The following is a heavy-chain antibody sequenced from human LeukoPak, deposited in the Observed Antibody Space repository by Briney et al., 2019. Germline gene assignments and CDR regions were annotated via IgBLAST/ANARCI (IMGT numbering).Heavy chain of an antibody. CDR1: GFTVSSNY. D-gene: IGHD2-2*01. CDR3: ARLRACGSTSCQTYTEYFQH. V-gene: IGHV3-66*02. CDR2: ISSGGST. Sequence: QSGRSLRLSCAASGFTVSSNYMGWVRHAPGKGLECVSLISSGGSTYYADSVKGRLSISRDNSKNTLYLQMSSLRLEDTAVYYCARLRACGSTSCQTYTEYFQHWGQGTLVTVSS. J-gene: IGHJ1*01.